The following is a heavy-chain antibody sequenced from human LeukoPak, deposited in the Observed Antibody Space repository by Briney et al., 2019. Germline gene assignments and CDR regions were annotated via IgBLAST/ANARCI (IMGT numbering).Heavy chain of an antibody. Sequence: SETLSLTCAVYGGSFSDYARSWIRQPPGKGLEWIGEINHSGSTKYIPSLNSRVTISIDTSKNQFSLRLSSVTAADTAVYYCARVSDYWSQGTLVTVSS. CDR1: GGSFSDYA. CDR2: INHSGST. V-gene: IGHV4-34*01. J-gene: IGHJ4*02. CDR3: ARVSDY.